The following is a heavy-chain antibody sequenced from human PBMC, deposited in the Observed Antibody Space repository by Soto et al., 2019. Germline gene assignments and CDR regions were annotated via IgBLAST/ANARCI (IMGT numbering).Heavy chain of an antibody. CDR2: IWYDGSNK. V-gene: IGHV3-33*01. CDR1: GFTFSSYG. CDR3: ARERLRLREQLAPSH. D-gene: IGHD3-16*01. Sequence: PGGSLRLSCAASGFTFSSYGMHWVRQAPGKGLEWVAVIWYDGSNKYYADSVKGRFTISRDNSKNTLYLQMNSLRAEDTAVYYCARERLRLREQLAPSHWGQGTLVTVSS. J-gene: IGHJ4*02.